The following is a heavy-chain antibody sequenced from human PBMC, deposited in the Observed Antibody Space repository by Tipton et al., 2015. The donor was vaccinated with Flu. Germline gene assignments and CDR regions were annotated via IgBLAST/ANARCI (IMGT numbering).Heavy chain of an antibody. Sequence: GLVKPSETLSLTCGVSGDSIRSSNYYWGWIRQPPGKGLEWIGNTFHSGNTYVNPSPKSRVTMSVDTSKNQFSLKVTSVTAADTAIYYCARRDYSNYVSEPKNWFDSWGQGILVTVYS. J-gene: IGHJ5*01. V-gene: IGHV4-39*01. CDR2: TFHSGNT. CDR1: GDSIRSSNYY. D-gene: IGHD4-11*01. CDR3: ARRDYSNYVSEPKNWFDS.